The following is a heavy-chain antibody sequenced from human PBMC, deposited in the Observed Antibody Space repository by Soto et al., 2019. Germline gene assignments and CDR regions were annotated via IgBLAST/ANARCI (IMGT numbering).Heavy chain of an antibody. Sequence: QVQLVESGGGVVQPGRSLRLSCAASGFTFSSYGMHWVRQAPGKGLEWVAVISYDGSNKYYADSVKGRFTISRDNSKNTLYLQMNSLRAEDTAVYYCANDPRKAVAGTGVDYWGQGTLVTVSS. V-gene: IGHV3-30*18. CDR1: GFTFSSYG. D-gene: IGHD6-19*01. J-gene: IGHJ4*02. CDR2: ISYDGSNK. CDR3: ANDPRKAVAGTGVDY.